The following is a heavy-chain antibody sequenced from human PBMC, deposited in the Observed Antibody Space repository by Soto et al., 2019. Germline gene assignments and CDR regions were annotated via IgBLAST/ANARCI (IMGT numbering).Heavy chain of an antibody. CDR1: GFTFNNYD. V-gene: IGHV3-13*01. D-gene: IGHD3-16*01. CDR2: FGSAGDI. Sequence: GGSLRLPCAASGFTFNNYDMLWIRQAPGKGLEWVSTFGSAGDIYYSDSVKGRFTISRDNARNSLYLQVNSLRAADTAVYYCARGGPNWDYYFYGMDVWGQGTTVTVS. CDR3: ARGGPNWDYYFYGMDV. J-gene: IGHJ6*02.